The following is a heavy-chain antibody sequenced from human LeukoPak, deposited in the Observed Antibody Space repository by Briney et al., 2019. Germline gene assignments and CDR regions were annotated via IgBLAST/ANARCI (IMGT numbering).Heavy chain of an antibody. J-gene: IGHJ5*01. CDR2: INSDGSST. D-gene: IGHD2-15*01. CDR1: GFTFSSYW. V-gene: IGHV3-74*01. CDR3: ARDYLVVASNWFDP. Sequence: GGSLRLSCAASGFTFSSYWMHWVRQGPGKGLVWVSRINSDGSSTSYADSVKGRFTISRDNAKNTLFLQMNSLRAEDTAVYYCARDYLVVASNWFDPWGQGILVTVSS.